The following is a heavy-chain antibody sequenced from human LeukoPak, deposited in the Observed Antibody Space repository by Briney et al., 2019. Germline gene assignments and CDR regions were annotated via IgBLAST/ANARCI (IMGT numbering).Heavy chain of an antibody. D-gene: IGHD6-13*01. CDR3: ARDVGSSWRGDAFDI. J-gene: IGHJ3*02. CDR1: GGSISSYY. CDR2: IYYSGST. V-gene: IGHV4-59*01. Sequence: KPSETLSLTCTVSGGSISSYYWSWIRQPPGKGLEWIGYIYYSGSTNYNPSLKNRVTISVDTSKNQFSLKLSSVTAADTAVYYCARDVGSSWRGDAFDIWGQGTMVTVSS.